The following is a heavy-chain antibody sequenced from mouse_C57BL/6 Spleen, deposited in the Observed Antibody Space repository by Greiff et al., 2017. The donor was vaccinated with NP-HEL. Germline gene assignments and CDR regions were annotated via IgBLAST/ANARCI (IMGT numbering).Heavy chain of an antibody. Sequence: VQLQQSGAELVMPGASVKLSCKASGYTFTSYWMHWVKQRPGQGLEWIGEIDPSDSYTNYNQKFKGKSTLTVDKSSSTAYMQLSSLTSEDSAVYYCARGSYYSNYEGFAYWGQGTLVTVSA. CDR1: GYTFTSYW. J-gene: IGHJ3*01. CDR3: ARGSYYSNYEGFAY. V-gene: IGHV1-69*01. D-gene: IGHD2-5*01. CDR2: IDPSDSYT.